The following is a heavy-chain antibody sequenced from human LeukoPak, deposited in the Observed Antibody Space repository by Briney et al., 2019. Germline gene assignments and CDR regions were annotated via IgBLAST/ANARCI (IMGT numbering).Heavy chain of an antibody. CDR3: ARRGFVIRSLHLVGFHKEAYYFDY. Sequence: PGGSLRLSCAVSGITLSNYGMSWVRQAPGKGLEWVAGLSGSAGGTNYADPVKGRFTISRDNAKNTLYLQMSSLRAEDTAVYFCARRGFVIRSLHLVGFHKEAYYFDYWGQGALVTVSS. CDR2: LSGSAGGT. V-gene: IGHV3-23*01. CDR1: GITLSNYG. J-gene: IGHJ4*02. D-gene: IGHD2-21*01.